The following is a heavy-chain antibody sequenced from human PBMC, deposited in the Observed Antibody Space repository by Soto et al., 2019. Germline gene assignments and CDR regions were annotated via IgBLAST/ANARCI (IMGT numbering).Heavy chain of an antibody. CDR1: GFTFSNAW. D-gene: IGHD2-21*02. CDR2: IKSKTDGGTT. J-gene: IGHJ4*02. V-gene: IGHV3-15*01. Sequence: GESLKISCAASGFTFSNAWMSWVRQAPGKGLEWVGRIKSKTDGGTTDYAAPVKGRFTITRDDSKNTLYLQMNSLKTEDTAVYYCTTEVERRRYCGGDCYSDYWGQGTLVTVSS. CDR3: TTEVERRRYCGGDCYSDY.